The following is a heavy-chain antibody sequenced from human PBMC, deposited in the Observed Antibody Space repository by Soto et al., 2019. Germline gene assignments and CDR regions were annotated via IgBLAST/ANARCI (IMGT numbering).Heavy chain of an antibody. CDR2: MNPSTGNT. CDR1: GYTFISYD. V-gene: IGHV1-8*01. D-gene: IGHD6-19*01. CDR3: ARGRIIVAGGFDP. J-gene: IGHJ5*02. Sequence: QVQLVQSGAEVKKPGASVKVSCKASGYTFISYDIIWVRQATGQGLEWMGWMNPSTGNTDSAEKSQGRLTMTRNTSISTVYMELSSLSFEDTAVYSCARGRIIVAGGFDPWGQGTLVTVSS.